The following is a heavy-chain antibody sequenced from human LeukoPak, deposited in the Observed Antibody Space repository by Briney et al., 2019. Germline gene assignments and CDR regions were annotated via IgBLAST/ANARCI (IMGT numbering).Heavy chain of an antibody. Sequence: GESLKISCQVSGYIFTHYWIGWVRQMPGNGLESMGIIYPADSDTTYSPSFQGQVTISVDKSISTVYLQWSSLKASDTAMYYRARQSRDGSKTRGYYFDYWGQGTLVTVSS. D-gene: IGHD3-10*01. CDR1: GYIFTHYW. J-gene: IGHJ4*02. CDR2: IYPADSDT. V-gene: IGHV5-51*01. CDR3: ARQSRDGSKTRGYYFDY.